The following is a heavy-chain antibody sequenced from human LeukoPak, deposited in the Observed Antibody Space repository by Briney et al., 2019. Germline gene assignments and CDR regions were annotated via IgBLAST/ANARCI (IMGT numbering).Heavy chain of an antibody. CDR3: ARGLGGAPTTVLS. D-gene: IGHD4-17*01. CDR2: INHSGST. V-gene: IGHV4-34*01. Sequence: SETLSLTCAVYGGSFSGYYWSWIRQPPGKGLEWIGEINHSGSTYYNPSLKSRVTISVDTSKNQFSLKLSSVTAADTAVYYCARGLGGAPTTVLSWGQGTLVTVSS. J-gene: IGHJ5*02. CDR1: GGSFSGYY.